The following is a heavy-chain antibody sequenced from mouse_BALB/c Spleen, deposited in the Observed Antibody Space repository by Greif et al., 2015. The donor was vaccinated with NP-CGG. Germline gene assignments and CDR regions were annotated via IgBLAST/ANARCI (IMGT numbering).Heavy chain of an antibody. V-gene: IGHV1-82*01. Sequence: QVQLQQSGPELVKPGASVKISCKASGYAFSSSWMNWVKQRPGQGLEWIGRIYPGDGDTNYNGKFKGKATLTADKSSSTAYMQLSSLTSVDSAVYFCARRLPGYAMDYWGQGTSVTVSS. CDR3: ARRLPGYAMDY. J-gene: IGHJ4*01. CDR1: GYAFSSSW. D-gene: IGHD3-2*02. CDR2: IYPGDGDT.